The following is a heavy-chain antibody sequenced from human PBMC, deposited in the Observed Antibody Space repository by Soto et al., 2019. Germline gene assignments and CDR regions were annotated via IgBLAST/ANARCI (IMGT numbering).Heavy chain of an antibody. J-gene: IGHJ5*02. CDR3: ASNHGGWFDP. Sequence: QLQLQESGSGLVKPSQTLSLTCAVSGGSISSGGYSWSWIRQPPGKGLEWIGYIDHSGSTYYNPSLNSRVTISVDRSKNQFSLKLSSVTAADTAVYYCASNHGGWFDPWGQGTLVTVSS. V-gene: IGHV4-30-2*01. CDR2: IDHSGST. CDR1: GGSISSGGYS. D-gene: IGHD3-16*01.